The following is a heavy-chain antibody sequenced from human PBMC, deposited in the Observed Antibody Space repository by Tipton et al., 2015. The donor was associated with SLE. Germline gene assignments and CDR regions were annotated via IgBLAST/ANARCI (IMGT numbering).Heavy chain of an antibody. D-gene: IGHD3-10*01. CDR1: GGSFSGYY. V-gene: IGHV4-34*01. CDR3: ARGRITMVQGVIITLYYFDY. Sequence: TLSLTCAVYGGSFSGYYWSWIRQPPGKGLEWIGEINHSGSTNYNPSLKSRVTISVDTSKNQFSLKLSSVTAADTAVYYCARGRITMVQGVIITLYYFDYWGQGTLVTVSS. J-gene: IGHJ4*02. CDR2: INHSGST.